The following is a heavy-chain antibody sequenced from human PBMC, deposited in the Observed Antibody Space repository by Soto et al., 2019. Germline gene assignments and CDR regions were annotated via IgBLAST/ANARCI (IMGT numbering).Heavy chain of an antibody. CDR2: IYYSGST. CDR1: GGSISSSSYY. V-gene: IGHV4-39*07. Sequence: PSETLSLTCTVSGGSISSSSYYWGWIRQPPGKGLEWIGNIYYSGSTNYNPSLKSRVTISVDTSKNQFSLKLSSVTAADTAVYYCARSDGRYWGQGTLVTV. CDR3: ARSDGRY. J-gene: IGHJ4*02.